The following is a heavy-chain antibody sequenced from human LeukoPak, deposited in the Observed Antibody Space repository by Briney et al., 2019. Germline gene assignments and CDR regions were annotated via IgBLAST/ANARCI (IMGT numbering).Heavy chain of an antibody. D-gene: IGHD3-22*01. V-gene: IGHV3-48*03. CDR2: ISSSGSTI. CDR3: ARARTSYYYDSSGYWGDAFDI. Sequence: GGSLRLSCAASGFTFSSYEMNWVRQAPGKGLEWVSYISSSGSTIYYADSVKGRFTISRDNAKNSLYLQMNSLRAEDTAVYYCARARTSYYYDSSGYWGDAFDIWGQGTMVTVSS. J-gene: IGHJ3*02. CDR1: GFTFSSYE.